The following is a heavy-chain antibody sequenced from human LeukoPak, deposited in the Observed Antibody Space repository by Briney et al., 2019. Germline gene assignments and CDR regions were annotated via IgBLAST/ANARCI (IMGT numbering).Heavy chain of an antibody. CDR2: IYYSGST. D-gene: IGHD6-6*01. Sequence: PSETLSPTCTVSGGAISSSSYYWGWIRQPPGKGLEWIGSIYYSGSTYYNPSLKSRVTISVDTSKNQFSLKLSSVTAADTAVYYCASRYSSSSFDYWGQGSLVTVSS. CDR3: ASRYSSSSFDY. CDR1: GGAISSSSYY. V-gene: IGHV4-39*07. J-gene: IGHJ4*02.